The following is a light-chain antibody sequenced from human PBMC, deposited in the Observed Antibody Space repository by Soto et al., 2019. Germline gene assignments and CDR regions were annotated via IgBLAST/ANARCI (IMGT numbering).Light chain of an antibody. V-gene: IGLV2-14*03. CDR3: TSFTSGSTPYV. CDR1: SNDVGGFNY. J-gene: IGLJ1*01. CDR2: DVT. Sequence: QCALTQPASVSGSPGQSITISCTRTSNDVGGFNYVSWYQQLPGKAPKLVIYDVTHRTSGVSDRFSGSRSGNTASLTISGLQAEDEADYYCTSFTSGSTPYVLGTGTKVTVL.